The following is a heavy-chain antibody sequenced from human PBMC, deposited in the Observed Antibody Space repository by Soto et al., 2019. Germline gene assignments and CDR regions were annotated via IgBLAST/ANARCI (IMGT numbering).Heavy chain of an antibody. Sequence: GGSLRLSCAASGFTFSSYGMHWVRQAPGKGLEWVAVIWYDGSNKYYADSVKGRFTISRDNSKNTLYLQMNSLRAEDTAVYYCARDIEQLVPGGIGSVVDYWGQGTLVTVSS. V-gene: IGHV3-33*01. D-gene: IGHD6-13*01. CDR3: ARDIEQLVPGGIGSVVDY. CDR2: IWYDGSNK. CDR1: GFTFSSYG. J-gene: IGHJ4*02.